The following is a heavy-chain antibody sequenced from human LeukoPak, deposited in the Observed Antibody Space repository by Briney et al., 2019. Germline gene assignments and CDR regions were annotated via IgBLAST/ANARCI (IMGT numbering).Heavy chain of an antibody. V-gene: IGHV3-11*01. J-gene: IGHJ4*02. Sequence: GGSLTLSCEASGFSFSDNYMTWIRQPPGKGLEWIAYIRSGGTTVYYADSVKGRFTISRDDAKNSLFLQVNSLRPEDTAVYHCATAYFRPYWGQGTLVTVSS. CDR2: IRSGGTTV. D-gene: IGHD2/OR15-2a*01. CDR1: GFSFSDNY. CDR3: ATAYFRPY.